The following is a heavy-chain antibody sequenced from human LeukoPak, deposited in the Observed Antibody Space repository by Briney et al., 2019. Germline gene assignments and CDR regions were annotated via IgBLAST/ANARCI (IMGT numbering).Heavy chain of an antibody. D-gene: IGHD2-2*01. J-gene: IGHJ4*02. V-gene: IGHV3-30*18. CDR2: ISYDGSNK. CDR3: AKDHYRGDIVVVPAATLDY. CDR1: GFTFSSYG. Sequence: GGSLRLSCAASGFTFSSYGMHWVRQAPGEGMEWVAVISYDGSNKYYADSVKGRFTISRDNSKNTLYLQMNSLRAEDTAVYYCAKDHYRGDIVVVPAATLDYWGQGTPVTVSS.